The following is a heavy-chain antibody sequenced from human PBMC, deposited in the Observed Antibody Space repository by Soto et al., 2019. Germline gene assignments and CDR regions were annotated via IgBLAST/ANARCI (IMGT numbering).Heavy chain of an antibody. CDR2: ISTSCSYT. CDR1: GFTFSDYY. V-gene: IGHV3-11*06. Sequence: PGGSLRLSCAASGFTFSDYYMSWIRQAPGKGLEWVSYISTSCSYTNYGDAVKGRFTISRDNAKNSVYLQMNSLRAEDTDMYYCARDQDREGDYNMFDNWGQGT. D-gene: IGHD2-21*01. CDR3: ARDQDREGDYNMFDN. J-gene: IGHJ4*02.